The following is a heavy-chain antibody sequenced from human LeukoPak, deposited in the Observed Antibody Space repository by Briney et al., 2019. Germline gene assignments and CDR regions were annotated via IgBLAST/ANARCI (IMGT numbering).Heavy chain of an antibody. V-gene: IGHV1-69*13. CDR1: GGTFSSYA. CDR3: ARQEVDWYCSSSSCPRAFDY. Sequence: SVKVSFKASGGTFSSYAISWVRQAPGQGLEWMGGIIPIFSTANYAQKFQGRVTITADESTTTAYMELSSLRTEDTAVHYCARQEVDWYCSSSSCPRAFDYWGQGTLVTVSS. J-gene: IGHJ4*02. D-gene: IGHD2-2*01. CDR2: IIPIFSTA.